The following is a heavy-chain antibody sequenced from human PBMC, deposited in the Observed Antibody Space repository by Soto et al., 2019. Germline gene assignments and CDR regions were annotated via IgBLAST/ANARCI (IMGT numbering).Heavy chain of an antibody. CDR1: GGSVSSDDDH. D-gene: IGHD2-21*02. CDR3: AREDDGGDSLDV. J-gene: IGHJ6*02. Sequence: SWSLALSCTVWGGSVSSDDDHVTWIRQSPGKGLEWIGYIHHSGSILYNPSLKSRVTISVDTSKNQFSLHLSSVTAADTAVYFCAREDDGGDSLDVWGQGTTVTVSS. V-gene: IGHV4-30-4*08. CDR2: IHHSGSI.